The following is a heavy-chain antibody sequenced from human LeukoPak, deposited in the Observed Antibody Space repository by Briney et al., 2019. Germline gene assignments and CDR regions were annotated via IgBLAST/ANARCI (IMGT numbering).Heavy chain of an antibody. Sequence: ETLSLTCAVYGGSFSGYYWSWIRQPPGKGLEWVSAISGPGTSTYYADSVKGRFTISRDNSKKTLYLQMNSLRAEDTAVYYCAKVEGTDYGGSLDPWGQGTLVTVSS. CDR3: AKVEGTDYGGSLDP. V-gene: IGHV3-23*01. CDR1: GGSFSGYY. D-gene: IGHD4-17*01. J-gene: IGHJ5*02. CDR2: ISGPGTST.